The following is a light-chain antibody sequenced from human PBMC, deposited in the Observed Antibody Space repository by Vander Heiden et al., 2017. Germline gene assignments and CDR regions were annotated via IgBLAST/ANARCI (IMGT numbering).Light chain of an antibody. CDR2: WAS. Sequence: DNVITPAPDPPAVFPGGKATTHCKSRPSVVHTPNKENSVTWSLPKARQPPKLLIYWASARESGVPDRFSGSGSGTDFTLTISNLQPEDVAVYYCQHFWTTGTFGQGTKVEVK. J-gene: IGKJ1*01. V-gene: IGKV4-1*01. CDR1: PSVVHTPNKENS. CDR3: QHFWTTGT.